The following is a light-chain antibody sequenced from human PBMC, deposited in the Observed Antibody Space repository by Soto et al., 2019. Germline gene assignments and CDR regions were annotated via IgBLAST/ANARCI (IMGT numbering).Light chain of an antibody. CDR2: DVS. CDR1: SSDVGGYNY. J-gene: IGLJ1*01. Sequence: QSVLTQPASVSGSPGQSITISCTGTSSDVGGYNYVSWYLQYPGKAPKLMIYDVSNRPSGVSNRFSGSKSGNTASLTISGLQAEDEADYYCSSYTTSNTFYVFGTGTKLTVL. CDR3: SSYTTSNTFYV. V-gene: IGLV2-14*03.